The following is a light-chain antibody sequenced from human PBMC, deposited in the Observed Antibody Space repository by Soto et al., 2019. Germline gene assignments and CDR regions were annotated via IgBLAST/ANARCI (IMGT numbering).Light chain of an antibody. J-gene: IGLJ1*01. CDR3: AAWVDSLDGPI. Sequence: QSVLTQPPSASGTPGQRVTISCSGSSSNIGSNSVNWYQQLPGTAPKLLIYNNNQRPSGVPDRFSGSKSGTSASLAISGLQSEDESDYYCAAWVDSLDGPIFGTGTKLTVL. CDR2: NNN. V-gene: IGLV1-44*01. CDR1: SSNIGSNS.